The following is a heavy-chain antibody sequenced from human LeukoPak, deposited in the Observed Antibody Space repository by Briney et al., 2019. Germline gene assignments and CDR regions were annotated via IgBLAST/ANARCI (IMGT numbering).Heavy chain of an antibody. CDR1: GCTFTSYD. D-gene: IGHD3-10*01. CDR3: AREPRRFGD. CDR2: MNPGSGNI. V-gene: IGHV1-8*01. J-gene: IGHJ4*02. Sequence: GASVKVSCKASGCTFTSYDINWVRQASGQGLEWVGYMNPGSGNIVLAQNFQGRVTMTTNNYIDTAYMELSSLRFEDTAVYYCAREPRRFGDWGQGTLVTVSS.